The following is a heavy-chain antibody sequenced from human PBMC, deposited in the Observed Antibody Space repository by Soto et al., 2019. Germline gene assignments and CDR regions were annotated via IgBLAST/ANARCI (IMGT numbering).Heavy chain of an antibody. D-gene: IGHD3-22*01. Sequence: QVQLVQSGAEVKKPGSSVKVSCKASGGTFRSYAISWVRQAPGQGLEWMGGIIPIFGAANYAQKFQGRVTITADESSSTAYMELSSLRSEDTAVYYCARGRGIVVAGEGYYYGMDVWGQGTTVTVSS. J-gene: IGHJ6*01. CDR2: IIPIFGAA. CDR3: ARGRGIVVAGEGYYYGMDV. V-gene: IGHV1-69*12. CDR1: GGTFRSYA.